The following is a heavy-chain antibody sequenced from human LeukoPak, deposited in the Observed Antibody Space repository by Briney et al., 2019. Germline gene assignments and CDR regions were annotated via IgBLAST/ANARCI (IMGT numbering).Heavy chain of an antibody. CDR3: ARSPDYDFWAGRFDP. V-gene: IGHV1-69*05. CDR2: IIPIFGTA. J-gene: IGHJ5*02. Sequence: SVKVSCKASGGTFSSYAISWVRQAPGQGLEWMGGIIPIFGTANYAQKFQGRVTITTDESTSTAYMELSSLRSEDTAVYYCARSPDYDFWAGRFDPWGQGTLVAVSS. D-gene: IGHD3/OR15-3a*01. CDR1: GGTFSSYA.